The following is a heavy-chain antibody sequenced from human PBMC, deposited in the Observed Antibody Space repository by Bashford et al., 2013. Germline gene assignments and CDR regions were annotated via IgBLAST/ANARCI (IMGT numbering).Heavy chain of an antibody. V-gene: IGHV4-39*01. Sequence: SETLSLTCTVSGGSTSNNIYYWGWIRQPPGKGLEWIGSLHYTGSTYYNPSLKSRVTISVDTSKNQFSLKLSSVTAADTSVYYCARRALARYGSSDYWGQGTLVTVSS. CDR1: GGSTSNNIYY. D-gene: IGHD3-10*01. J-gene: IGHJ4*02. CDR2: LHYTGST. CDR3: ARRALARYGSSDY.